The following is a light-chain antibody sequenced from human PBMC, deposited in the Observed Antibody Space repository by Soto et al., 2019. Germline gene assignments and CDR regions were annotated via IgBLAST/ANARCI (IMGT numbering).Light chain of an antibody. CDR1: QSITSW. V-gene: IGKV1-5*03. Sequence: DIQMTQSPSTLSASVGDRVTITCRASQSITSWLAWYQQKPGKAPKLLIYKASSLESGVPSRFSGSGSGTEFTLTISSLQPDDFATYYCQQYNSYLTFGGGTMVDIK. CDR3: QQYNSYLT. J-gene: IGKJ4*01. CDR2: KAS.